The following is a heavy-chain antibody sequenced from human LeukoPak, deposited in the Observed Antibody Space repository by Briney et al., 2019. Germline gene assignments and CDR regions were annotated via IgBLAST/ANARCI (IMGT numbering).Heavy chain of an antibody. CDR3: ARWVNEPREFDY. J-gene: IGHJ4*02. CDR1: GDSVSSNSAA. D-gene: IGHD1-1*01. V-gene: IGHV6-1*01. CDR2: TYYRSKWYN. Sequence: SQTLSLTCAISGDSVSSNSAAWNWIRQSPLRGLEWLGRTYYRSKWYNDYAVSVKSRITINPDTSKNQFSLQLSSVTPEDTAVYYCARWVNEPREFDYWGQGTLVTVSS.